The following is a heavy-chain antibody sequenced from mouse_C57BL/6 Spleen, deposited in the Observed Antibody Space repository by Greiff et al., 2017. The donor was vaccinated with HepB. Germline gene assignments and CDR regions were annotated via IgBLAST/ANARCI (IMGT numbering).Heavy chain of an antibody. CDR1: GYTFTSYW. CDR3: ARSTAQAPFAY. Sequence: QVQLQQSGAELVKPGASVKLSCKASGYTFTSYWMQWVKQRPGQGLEWIGEIDPSDSYTNYNQKFKGKATLTVDTSSSTAYMQLSSLTSEDSAVYYCARSTAQAPFAYWGQGTLVTVSA. CDR2: IDPSDSYT. V-gene: IGHV1-50*01. J-gene: IGHJ3*01. D-gene: IGHD3-2*02.